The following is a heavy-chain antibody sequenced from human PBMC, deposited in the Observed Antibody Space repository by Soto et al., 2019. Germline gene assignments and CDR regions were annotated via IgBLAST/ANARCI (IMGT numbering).Heavy chain of an antibody. CDR2: INANSGTT. Sequence: QVQLVQSGAEVKKPGAAVEVSCKASGYTFTSHYVHWVRQAPGQGLEWMGLINANSGTTSYAQKFQRRVTMTRDTSTNTVYMELSSLRFEDTAVYYCARDRNLETSAWARDYWGQGTLVTVSS. D-gene: IGHD6-19*01. CDR1: GYTFTSHY. J-gene: IGHJ4*02. V-gene: IGHV1-46*03. CDR3: ARDRNLETSAWARDY.